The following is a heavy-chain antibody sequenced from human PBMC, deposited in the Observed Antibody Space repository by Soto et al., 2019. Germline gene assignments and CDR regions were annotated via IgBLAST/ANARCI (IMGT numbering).Heavy chain of an antibody. CDR2: IVPTFGTT. D-gene: IGHD6-19*01. Sequence: QVQLVQSGAEVKKPGSSVKVSCKAFGGTFSNYSISWVRQAPGQGLEWLGGIVPTFGTTNYAQKFRGRVTISADESTNTGYMDLSSLRSEDTAIYYCARSREYSSGWYNCFDPWGQGTLVTVSS. CDR1: GGTFSNYS. J-gene: IGHJ5*02. V-gene: IGHV1-69*01. CDR3: ARSREYSSGWYNCFDP.